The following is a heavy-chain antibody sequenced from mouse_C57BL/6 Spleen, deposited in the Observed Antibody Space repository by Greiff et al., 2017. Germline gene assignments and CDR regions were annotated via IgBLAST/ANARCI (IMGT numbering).Heavy chain of an antibody. CDR2: ISDGGSYT. Sequence: EVKLMESGGGLVKPGGSLKLSCAASGFTFSSYAMSWVRQTPEKRLEWVATISDGGSYTYYPDNVKGRFTISRDNAKNNLYLQMSHLKSEDTAMYYCARDGVYYGSSYEAWFAYWGQGTLVTVSA. D-gene: IGHD1-1*01. V-gene: IGHV5-4*01. CDR3: ARDGVYYGSSYEAWFAY. J-gene: IGHJ3*01. CDR1: GFTFSSYA.